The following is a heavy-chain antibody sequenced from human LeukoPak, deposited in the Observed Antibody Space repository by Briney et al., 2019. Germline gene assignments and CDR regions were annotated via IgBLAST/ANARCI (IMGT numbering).Heavy chain of an antibody. CDR1: GFTFSSYW. D-gene: IGHD6-19*01. J-gene: IGHJ4*02. CDR3: ATGAGCGY. V-gene: IGHV3-7*03. Sequence: GGSLRLSCAASGFTFSSYWTTWVRQAPGKGLEWVANIKQDGSERNYVDSVKGRFTISRDNAKNSLYLQMNTLRDEDTAVYYCATGAGCGYWGQGTLVTVSS. CDR2: IKQDGSER.